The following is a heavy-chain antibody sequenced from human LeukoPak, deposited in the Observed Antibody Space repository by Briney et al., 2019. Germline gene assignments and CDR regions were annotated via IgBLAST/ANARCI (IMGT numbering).Heavy chain of an antibody. CDR2: IYYSGST. V-gene: IGHV4-59*08. J-gene: IGHJ3*02. CDR1: GGSISSYY. D-gene: IGHD3-10*01. CDR3: ARRTIWFGELSVGFAFDI. Sequence: SEALSLTCTVSGGSISSYYWSWIRQPPGKGLEWIGYIYYSGSTNYNPSLKSRVTISVDTSKNQFSLKLSSVTAADTAVYYCARRTIWFGELSVGFAFDIWGQGTMVTVSS.